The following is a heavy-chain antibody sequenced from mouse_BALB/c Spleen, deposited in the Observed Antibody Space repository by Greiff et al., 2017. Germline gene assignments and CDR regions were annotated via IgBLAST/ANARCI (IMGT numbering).Heavy chain of an antibody. Sequence: EVQVVESGGGLVQPGGSRKLSCAASGFTFSSFGMHWVRQAPEKGLEWVAYISSGSSTIYYADTVKGRFTISRDNPKNTLFLQMTSLRSEDTAMYYCAREGYDRDPYYYAMDYWGRGTSVTVSS. CDR2: ISSGSSTI. D-gene: IGHD2-2*01. V-gene: IGHV5-17*02. CDR3: AREGYDRDPYYYAMDY. CDR1: GFTFSSFG. J-gene: IGHJ4*01.